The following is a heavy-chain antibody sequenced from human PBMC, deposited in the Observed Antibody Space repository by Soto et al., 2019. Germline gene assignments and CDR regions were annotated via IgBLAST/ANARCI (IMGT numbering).Heavy chain of an antibody. CDR1: GFTFSAYW. V-gene: IGHV3-74*03. CDR2: TNTDGTAT. J-gene: IGHJ6*02. CDR3: TRGHYYGMDV. Sequence: PGGSLRLSCAASGFTFSAYWMHWVRQAPGKGLVWVSRTNTDGTATTYADSVEGRFTISRDNAKNMLYLQMNSLRAEDTAVYYCTRGHYYGMDVWGQGTTVTVS.